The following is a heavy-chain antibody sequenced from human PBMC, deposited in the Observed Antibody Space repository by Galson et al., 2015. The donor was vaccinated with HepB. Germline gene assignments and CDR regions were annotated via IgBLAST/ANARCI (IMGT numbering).Heavy chain of an antibody. J-gene: IGHJ3*02. CDR1: GFTFSSYA. Sequence: SLRLSCAASGFTFSSYAMGWVRQAPGKGLEWVSAISGSGGSTYYADSVKGRFTISRDNSKNTLYLQMNSLRAEDTAVYYCAREPVYDFWGTNAFDIWGQGTMVTVSS. D-gene: IGHD3-3*01. V-gene: IGHV3-23*01. CDR3: AREPVYDFWGTNAFDI. CDR2: ISGSGGST.